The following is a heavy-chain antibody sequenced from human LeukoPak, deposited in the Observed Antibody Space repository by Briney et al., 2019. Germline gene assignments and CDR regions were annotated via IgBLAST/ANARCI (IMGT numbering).Heavy chain of an antibody. CDR1: GGSISPYY. J-gene: IGHJ4*02. V-gene: IGHV4-59*12. D-gene: IGHD3-22*01. Sequence: SETLSLTCTVSGGSISPYYWSWIRQPPGKGLEWIGYIYYSGSTNYNPSLKSRVTISVDTSKNQFSLKLSSVTAADTAVYYCARETYYYDSSGYYNFDYWGQGTLVTVSS. CDR2: IYYSGST. CDR3: ARETYYYDSSGYYNFDY.